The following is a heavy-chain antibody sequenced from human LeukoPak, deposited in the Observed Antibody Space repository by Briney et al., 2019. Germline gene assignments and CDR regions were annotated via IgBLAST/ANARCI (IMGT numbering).Heavy chain of an antibody. CDR3: ARVCYCSSTSCTPPYYYYMDV. J-gene: IGHJ6*03. D-gene: IGHD2-2*01. Sequence: SETLSLTCTVSGGSISSSSYYWGWIRQPPGKGLEWIGSIYYSGSTYYNPSLKSRVTISVDTSKNQFSLKLSSVTAADTAVYYCARVCYCSSTSCTPPYYYYMDVWGKGTTVTVSS. V-gene: IGHV4-39*07. CDR1: GGSISSSSYY. CDR2: IYYSGST.